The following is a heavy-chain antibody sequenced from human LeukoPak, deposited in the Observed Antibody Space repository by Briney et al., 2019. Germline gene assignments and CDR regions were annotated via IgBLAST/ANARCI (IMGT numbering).Heavy chain of an antibody. J-gene: IGHJ4*02. CDR3: ARIQDDSSGYYPSDY. Sequence: GGSLRLSCAASGFTFSDFSLHWVRQAPGKGLEWVASISSNVKDKYYLDSLTGRFTISRDNAKNSLYLQMNSLRAEDTAVYYCARIQDDSSGYYPSDYWGQGTLVTVSS. CDR1: GFTFSDFS. D-gene: IGHD3-22*01. CDR2: ISSNVKDK. V-gene: IGHV3-30*04.